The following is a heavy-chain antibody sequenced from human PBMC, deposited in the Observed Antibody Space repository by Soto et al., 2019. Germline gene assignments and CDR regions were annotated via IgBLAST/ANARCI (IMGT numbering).Heavy chain of an antibody. V-gene: IGHV3-21*01. J-gene: IGHJ4*02. Sequence: GGSLRLSCAASGFTSSSYTMNWVRQAPGKGLEWVSSISSSSSYIYYADSVKGRFTISRDNAKNSLYLQMNSLRAEDTAVYYCARAKDDYDSSGSSLDYWGQGTLVTVSS. CDR2: ISSSSSYI. CDR1: GFTSSSYT. D-gene: IGHD3-22*01. CDR3: ARAKDDYDSSGSSLDY.